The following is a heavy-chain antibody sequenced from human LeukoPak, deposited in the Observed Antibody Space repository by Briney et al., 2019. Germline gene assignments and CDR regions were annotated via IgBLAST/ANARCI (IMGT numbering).Heavy chain of an antibody. CDR1: GFTFCRYG. CDR2: VTSNGGTT. Sequence: GGSLRLSCAASGFTFCRYGMVWVRQAPGKGLEYVSGVTSNGGTTYYGNSVKGRFTISRDNSKDTLYLQMGSLRTEDMAVYYCARGIRWASDYWGQGTLVTVAS. J-gene: IGHJ4*02. CDR3: ARGIRWASDY. D-gene: IGHD4-23*01. V-gene: IGHV3-64*01.